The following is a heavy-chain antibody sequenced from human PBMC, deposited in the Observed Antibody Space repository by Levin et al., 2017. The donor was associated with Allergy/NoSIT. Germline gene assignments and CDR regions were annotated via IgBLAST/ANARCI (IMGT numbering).Heavy chain of an antibody. Sequence: SVKVSCKASGGSFSTYTVSWVRQVPGQRLEWMGGIIPLYGTTNYAEKFHGRVTMTADKSSRTAYLELSGLTSDDTAVYYCARHSSSSAPHYYGMDVWGQGTTVTVSS. D-gene: IGHD1-26*01. CDR2: IIPLYGTT. CDR1: GGSFSTYT. CDR3: ARHSSSSAPHYYGMDV. V-gene: IGHV1-69*06. J-gene: IGHJ6*02.